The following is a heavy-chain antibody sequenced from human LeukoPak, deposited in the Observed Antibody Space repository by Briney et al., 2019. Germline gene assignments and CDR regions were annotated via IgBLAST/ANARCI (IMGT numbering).Heavy chain of an antibody. V-gene: IGHV3-23*01. J-gene: IGHJ4*02. CDR1: GFTFRHYD. CDR3: AKGSIAARSGLFDY. Sequence: PGGSLRLSCAASGFTFRHYDMGWVRRAPGKGLEWVSTISDSGGYIYYADSLKGRFTIHRDNSKNTLYVQMNSLRAEDTAVYYCAKGSIAARSGLFDYWGQGTLVTVSS. D-gene: IGHD6-6*01. CDR2: ISDSGGYI.